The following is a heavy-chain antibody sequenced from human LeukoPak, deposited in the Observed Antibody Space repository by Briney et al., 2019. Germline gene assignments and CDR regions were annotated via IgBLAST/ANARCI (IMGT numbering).Heavy chain of an antibody. Sequence: MSSETLSLTCAVYGGSFSGYYWSWIRQPPGKGLEWIGEINHSGGTNYNPSLKSRVTISVDTSKNQFSLKLSSVTAADTAVYYCARLGNRDGYNYFLDYWGQGILVTVSS. D-gene: IGHD5-24*01. V-gene: IGHV4-34*01. J-gene: IGHJ4*02. CDR3: ARLGNRDGYNYFLDY. CDR2: INHSGGT. CDR1: GGSFSGYY.